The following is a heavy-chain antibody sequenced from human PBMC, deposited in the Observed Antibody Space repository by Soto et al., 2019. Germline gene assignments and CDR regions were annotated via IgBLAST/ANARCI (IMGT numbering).Heavy chain of an antibody. D-gene: IGHD2-2*01. V-gene: IGHV1-3*01. CDR3: AREMVVLVPAAQDAVTNWFDP. J-gene: IGHJ5*02. Sequence: ASVKVSCKASGYTFTSYAMHWVRQAPGQRLEWMGWINAGNGNTKYSQKFQGRVTITRDTSASTAYMELSSLRSEDTAVYYCAREMVVLVPAAQDAVTNWFDPWGQGTLVTVSS. CDR1: GYTFTSYA. CDR2: INAGNGNT.